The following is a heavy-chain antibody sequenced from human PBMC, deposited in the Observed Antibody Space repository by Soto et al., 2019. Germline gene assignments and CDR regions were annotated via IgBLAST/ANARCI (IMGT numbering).Heavy chain of an antibody. Sequence: GGSLRLCCAASGFTFSNAWMNWVRQAPGKGLEWVGRIKSKTLGATTDYAAPVKGRFTISRDDSKNTVYLQMNSLKIEDTALYFCTTCGGDCFFNYWGRGTLVTVSS. CDR1: GFTFSNAW. CDR2: IKSKTLGATT. D-gene: IGHD2-21*02. CDR3: TTCGGDCFFNY. V-gene: IGHV3-15*05. J-gene: IGHJ4*02.